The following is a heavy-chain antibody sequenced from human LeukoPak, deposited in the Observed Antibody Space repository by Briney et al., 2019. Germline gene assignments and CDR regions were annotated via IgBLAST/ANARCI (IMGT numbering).Heavy chain of an antibody. Sequence: GGSLRLSCAGSGFTFVSYAVHWVRQAPGKRLGWVAFISSDGTTEHYRDSVKGRFTLSRDNSKNTVSLQMNSLGTEDTAVYYCARGRDSGSFIIDYWGQGTLVTVSS. CDR1: GFTFVSYA. D-gene: IGHD3-10*01. CDR2: ISSDGTTE. J-gene: IGHJ4*02. V-gene: IGHV3-30-3*01. CDR3: ARGRDSGSFIIDY.